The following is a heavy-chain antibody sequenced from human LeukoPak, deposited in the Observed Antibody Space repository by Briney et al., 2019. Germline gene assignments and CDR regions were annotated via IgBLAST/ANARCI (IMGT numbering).Heavy chain of an antibody. Sequence: GGSLRLSCAGSGFTFSNYAMTWVRQAPGKGLVWVSRINADGSSASYADSVKGRFTISRDNAKNTLYLQMNSLRAEDTAMYYCARDYGRSRDYGMDVWGRGTTVTVSS. V-gene: IGHV3-74*01. D-gene: IGHD3-10*01. CDR2: INADGSSA. J-gene: IGHJ6*02. CDR3: ARDYGRSRDYGMDV. CDR1: GFTFSNYA.